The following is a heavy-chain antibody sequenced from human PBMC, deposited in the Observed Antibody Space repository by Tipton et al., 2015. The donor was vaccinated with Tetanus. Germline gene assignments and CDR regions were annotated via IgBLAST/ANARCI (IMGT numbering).Heavy chain of an antibody. J-gene: IGHJ6*02. V-gene: IGHV1-2*02. Sequence: QLVQSGAEVKKPGASVKVSCKASGYTFTGYYIYWVRQAPGQGLEWMGWIDPNSGGTVYAQKFQGRVTMTRDTSISTGYMELRSLRSDDPAVYFCARDRGDYIYYGMDFWGPGTTVTAS. D-gene: IGHD3-22*01. CDR3: ARDRGDYIYYGMDF. CDR2: IDPNSGGT. CDR1: GYTFTGYY.